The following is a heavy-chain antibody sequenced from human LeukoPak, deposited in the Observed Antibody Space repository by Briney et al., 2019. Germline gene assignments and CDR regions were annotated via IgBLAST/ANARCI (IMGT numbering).Heavy chain of an antibody. CDR3: AREDLGYCSGGSCSGGFDY. D-gene: IGHD2-15*01. J-gene: IGHJ4*02. CDR1: GGSFSGYY. Sequence: SETLSLTCAVYGGSFSGYYWSWIRQPPGKGLEWIGEINHSGSTNYNPSLKSRVTISVDTSKNQFSLKLSSVTAADPAVYYCAREDLGYCSGGSCSGGFDYWGPGTLVTVSS. V-gene: IGHV4-34*01. CDR2: INHSGST.